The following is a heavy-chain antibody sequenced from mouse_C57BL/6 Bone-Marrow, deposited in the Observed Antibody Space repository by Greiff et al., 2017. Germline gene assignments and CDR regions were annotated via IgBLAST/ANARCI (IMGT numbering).Heavy chain of an antibody. V-gene: IGHV8-5*01. CDR2: SWWHYDK. CDR3: APYYYVSSYPFAY. D-gene: IGHD1-1*01. CDR1: GFSLSTSNMG. J-gene: IGHJ3*01. Sequence: QVTLKVSGPGLLKPSQTLSLTCSFSGFSLSTSNMGIGWIRQPSGKGLVWLANSWWHYDKYYNPSLKSRLTISKDTSNNQVFLKITRVDTADTATYYCAPYYYVSSYPFAYWGQGTLVTVSA.